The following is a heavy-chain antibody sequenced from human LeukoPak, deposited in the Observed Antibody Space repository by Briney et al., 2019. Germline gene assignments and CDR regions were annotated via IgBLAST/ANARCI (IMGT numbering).Heavy chain of an antibody. V-gene: IGHV1-2*02. J-gene: IGHJ4*02. D-gene: IGHD3-22*01. CDR2: INPNSGGT. Sequence: GVSVTVSFKASGYTFTGYYMHWVRQAPGQGLEWMGWINPNSGGTNYAQKFQGRVTMTRDTSISTAYMELSRLRSDDTAVYYCARDDSSGYYYSFDYWGQGTLVTVSS. CDR3: ARDDSSGYYYSFDY. CDR1: GYTFTGYY.